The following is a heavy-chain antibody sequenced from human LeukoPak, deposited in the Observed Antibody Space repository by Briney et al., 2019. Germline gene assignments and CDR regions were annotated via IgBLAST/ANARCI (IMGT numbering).Heavy chain of an antibody. CDR2: IKKDGSEK. CDR3: ARDLAYYYASGTSY. CDR1: GFRFSIYW. D-gene: IGHD3-10*01. Sequence: GGSLRLSCAASGFRFSIYWMSWVRQAPGKGLEWVANIKKDGSEKYYVDSVKGRFTISRDNAKNSLYLQMNSLRAEDTAVYYCARDLAYYYASGTSYWGQGTLVTVSS. V-gene: IGHV3-7*01. J-gene: IGHJ4*02.